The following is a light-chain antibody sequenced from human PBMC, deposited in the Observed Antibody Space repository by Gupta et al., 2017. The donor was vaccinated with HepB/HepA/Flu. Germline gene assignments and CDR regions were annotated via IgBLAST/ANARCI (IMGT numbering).Light chain of an antibody. J-gene: IGLJ2*01. V-gene: IGLV1-44*01. Sequence: QSVLTQPPSASGTPGQRVTISCSGGSSNIGSNSVHWYQQLPGTAPRLLIYTNIQRPSGVPDRFSGSKSGTSSSLAISGLQSEDEADYYCAAWDDTLKTVLIGGGTKLT. CDR3: AAWDDTLKTVL. CDR2: TNI. CDR1: SSNIGSNS.